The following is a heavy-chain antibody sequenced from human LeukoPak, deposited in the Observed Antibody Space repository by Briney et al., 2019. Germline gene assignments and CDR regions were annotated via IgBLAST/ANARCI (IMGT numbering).Heavy chain of an antibody. J-gene: IGHJ6*03. CDR1: GDSISSNSYY. Sequence: SETLSLTCSVPGDSISSNSYYWRWLRQPPGEGLEWFGIIYYSGTTYYHPPLKSRVTISVDTSKNEFPLTLRCVTPADTAVFYCARLRSSYYYLVVWGKGTTVTVSS. CDR2: IYYSGTT. CDR3: ARLRSSYYYLVV. V-gene: IGHV4-39*01.